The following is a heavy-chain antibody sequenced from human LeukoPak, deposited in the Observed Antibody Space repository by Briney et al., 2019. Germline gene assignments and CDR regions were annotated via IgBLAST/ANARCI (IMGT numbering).Heavy chain of an antibody. J-gene: IGHJ3*02. CDR1: GFTFSSYA. Sequence: GGSLRLSWAASGFTFSSYAMSWVRQAPGKGLEWVSAISGSGGSTYYADSVKGRFTISRDNSKNTLYLQMNSLRVEETAVYYCAREGRTLDYYDSSGYYRPDAFDIWGQGTMVTVSS. CDR2: ISGSGGST. D-gene: IGHD3-22*01. V-gene: IGHV3-23*01. CDR3: AREGRTLDYYDSSGYYRPDAFDI.